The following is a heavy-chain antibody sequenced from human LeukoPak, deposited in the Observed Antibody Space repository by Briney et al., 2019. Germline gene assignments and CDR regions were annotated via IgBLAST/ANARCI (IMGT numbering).Heavy chain of an antibody. CDR2: ISAYNGNT. V-gene: IGHV1-18*01. CDR1: GYTFTSYV. J-gene: IGHJ4*02. Sequence: ASVKVSCKASGYTFTSYVISWVRQAPGQGLEWMGWISAYNGNTNYAQKLQGRVTMTTDTSTSTAYMELRSLRSDDTAVYYCAREAKTYYYDSSGYYSLGYWGQGTLVTVSS. CDR3: AREAKTYYYDSSGYYSLGY. D-gene: IGHD3-22*01.